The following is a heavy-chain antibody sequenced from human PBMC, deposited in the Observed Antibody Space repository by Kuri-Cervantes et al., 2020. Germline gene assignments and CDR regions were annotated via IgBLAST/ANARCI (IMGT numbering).Heavy chain of an antibody. CDR3: ARANGDYYFDY. D-gene: IGHD4-17*01. CDR2: LYQSGSA. J-gene: IGHJ4*02. CDR1: GGSINSNNW. V-gene: IGHV4-4*02. Sequence: GSLRLSCVVSGGSINSNNWWNWVRQPPGKGLEWIGTLYQSGSAYYNPSLKSRVTISVDTSKNQFSLKVNSVTAADTAVYYCARANGDYYFDYWGQGTLVTVSS.